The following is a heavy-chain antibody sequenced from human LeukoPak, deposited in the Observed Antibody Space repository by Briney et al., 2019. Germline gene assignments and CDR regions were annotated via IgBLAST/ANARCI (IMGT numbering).Heavy chain of an antibody. Sequence: SETLSLTCAVYGGSFSGYYWSWIRQPPGKGLEWIGEINHSGSTNYNPSLKSRVTISVDTSKNQFSLKLSSVTAADTAVYYCARGDDYGDYFDYWGQGTLVTVSS. CDR2: INHSGST. J-gene: IGHJ4*02. V-gene: IGHV4-34*01. CDR3: ARGDDYGDYFDY. CDR1: GGSFSGYY. D-gene: IGHD4-17*01.